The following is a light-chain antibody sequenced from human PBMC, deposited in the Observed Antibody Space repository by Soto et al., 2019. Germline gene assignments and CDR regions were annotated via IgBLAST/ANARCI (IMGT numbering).Light chain of an antibody. Sequence: QSALTQPASVSGSPGQSITISCSGTSSDVGSYNLVSWYQQHPGKAPKLMIYEVSKRPSGLSNRFSGSKSGNTASLTLSGLQAEDEADYYCCSYAGSSALYVFGTGTKLTVL. V-gene: IGLV2-23*02. J-gene: IGLJ1*01. CDR1: SSDVGSYNL. CDR3: CSYAGSSALYV. CDR2: EVS.